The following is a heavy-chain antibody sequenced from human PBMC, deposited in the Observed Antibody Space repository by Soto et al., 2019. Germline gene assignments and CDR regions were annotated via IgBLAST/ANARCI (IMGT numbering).Heavy chain of an antibody. Sequence: SVTLCHTSSVAEGSISCSYLILIRHSPGKGLEWLGYVYYTGSTNYSPSLRSRVSISVDTSKNEFSLRLSSVTAADTAVYFCARSVAVPGAHIDYWGQGTQVIVSS. D-gene: IGHD6-19*01. CDR2: VYYTGST. V-gene: IGHV4-59*01. J-gene: IGHJ4*02. CDR1: EGSISCSY. CDR3: ARSVAVPGAHIDY.